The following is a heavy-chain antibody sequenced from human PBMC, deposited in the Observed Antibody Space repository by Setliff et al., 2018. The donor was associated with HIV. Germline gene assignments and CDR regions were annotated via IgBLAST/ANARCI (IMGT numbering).Heavy chain of an antibody. CDR1: GYTFTSQS. D-gene: IGHD5-12*01. V-gene: IGHV1-46*01. CDR3: ARAIYSGYYYREFDY. Sequence: GASVKVSCKASGYTFTSQSIHWVRQAPGQGFEWMGVINPSGGSTGYAEKFQGRVTMTRDTSANIVYLELSSLRSEDTAKYYCARAIYSGYYYREFDYWGQGTLVTVSS. CDR2: INPSGGST. J-gene: IGHJ4*02.